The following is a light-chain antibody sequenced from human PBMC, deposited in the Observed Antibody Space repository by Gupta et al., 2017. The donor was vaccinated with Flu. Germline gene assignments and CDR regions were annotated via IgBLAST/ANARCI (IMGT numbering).Light chain of an antibody. CDR3: SSYTTGSTSVVA. CDR1: NSDGGGDNA. CDR2: DVS. V-gene: IGLV2-14*03. Sequence: CSGYNSDGGGDNAVYWYNHRTGTATNLLIYDVSNRHCGMAHRFSCSKSGSTAAITIAVLQAEEEDAYYCSSYTTGSTSVVAFGGGTKRTVL. J-gene: IGLJ2*01.